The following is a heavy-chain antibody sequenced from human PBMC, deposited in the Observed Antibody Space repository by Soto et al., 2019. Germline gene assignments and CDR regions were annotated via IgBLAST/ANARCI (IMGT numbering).Heavy chain of an antibody. Sequence: ASVKVSCKVSGYTLTELSMHWVRQAPGKGLEWMGGFDPEDGETIYAQKFQGRVTMTEDTSTDTAYMELSSLRSEDTAVYYCATQGDPNYYYYYGMDVWGQGTTVTVSS. J-gene: IGHJ6*02. CDR2: FDPEDGET. CDR1: GYTLTELS. V-gene: IGHV1-24*01. CDR3: ATQGDPNYYYYYGMDV.